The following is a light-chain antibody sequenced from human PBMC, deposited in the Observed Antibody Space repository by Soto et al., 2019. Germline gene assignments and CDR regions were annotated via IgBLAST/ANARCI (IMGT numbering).Light chain of an antibody. CDR1: SSDVGAYNY. CDR3: SSYTRSSTDV. Sequence: QSVLTQPAPVSGSPGPSITISCTGNSSDVGAYNYVSLYQQHPGKAPKLMIYDVSNRPSGVSNRFSGSKSGNTGSLTISGLQAEDESDYYCSSYTRSSTDVFGTGTKLTVL. V-gene: IGLV2-14*03. J-gene: IGLJ1*01. CDR2: DVS.